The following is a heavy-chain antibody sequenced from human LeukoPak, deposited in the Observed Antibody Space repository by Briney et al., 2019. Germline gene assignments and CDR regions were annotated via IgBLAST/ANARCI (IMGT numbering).Heavy chain of an antibody. J-gene: IGHJ4*02. CDR3: ARAISITIFGVVIY. D-gene: IGHD3-3*01. V-gene: IGHV1-2*02. CDR1: GYTFAGYY. Sequence: GASVKVSCKASGYTFAGYYMHWVRQAPGQGPEWMGWINPNSGVTKYAQKFQGRVTMTRDTSISTAYMELSRVRSDDTGVYYCARAISITIFGVVIYWGQGTLVTVSS. CDR2: INPNSGVT.